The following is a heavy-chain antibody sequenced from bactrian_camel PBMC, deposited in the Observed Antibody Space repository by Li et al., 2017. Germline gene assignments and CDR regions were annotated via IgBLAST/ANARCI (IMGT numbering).Heavy chain of an antibody. CDR1: GFTFSSYW. D-gene: IGHD5*01. V-gene: IGHV3S25*01. J-gene: IGHJ6*01. CDR3: AAAEHLSMGWVPQGSCGS. CDR2: INGGGSTT. Sequence: QLVESGGGSVQAGGSLRLSCAASGFTFSSYWMYWVRQAPGKGLEWVSTINGGGSTTYYADSVKGRFTISRDKAKKTVYLQMSTLKPEDTAVYYCAAAEHLSMGWVPQGSCGSWGQGTQVTVS.